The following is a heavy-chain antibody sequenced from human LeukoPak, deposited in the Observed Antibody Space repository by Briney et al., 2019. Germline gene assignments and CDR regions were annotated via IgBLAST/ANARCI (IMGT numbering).Heavy chain of an antibody. CDR3: ARGPRDFWSGYYFYFDY. CDR1: GGSFSGYY. D-gene: IGHD3-3*01. V-gene: IGHV4-34*01. CDR2: INHSRST. J-gene: IGHJ4*02. Sequence: SETLSLTCAVYGGSFSGYYWSWIRQPPGKGLEWIGEINHSRSTNYNPSLKSRVTISVDTSKNQFSLKLSSVTAADTAVYYCARGPRDFWSGYYFYFDYWGQGTLVTVSS.